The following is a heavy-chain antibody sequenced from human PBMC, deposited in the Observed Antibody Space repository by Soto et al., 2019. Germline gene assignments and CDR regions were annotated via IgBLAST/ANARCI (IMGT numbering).Heavy chain of an antibody. CDR1: GFTFDDYA. Sequence: GVLRLSCAASGFTFDDYAMHWVRQAPGKGLEWVSLISWDGGSTYYADSVKGRFTISRDNSKNSQYLQMNSPRAEDTALYYCAKDGCSSTSCPSDYYYYYGMDVWGQGTTVTVSS. D-gene: IGHD2-2*01. J-gene: IGHJ6*02. V-gene: IGHV3-43D*04. CDR2: ISWDGGST. CDR3: AKDGCSSTSCPSDYYYYYGMDV.